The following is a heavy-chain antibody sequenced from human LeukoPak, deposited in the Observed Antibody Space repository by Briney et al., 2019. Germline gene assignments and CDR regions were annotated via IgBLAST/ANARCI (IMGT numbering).Heavy chain of an antibody. CDR1: GASISSSF. CDR3: ARRMTVSATNWFDP. CDR2: IYYTGST. J-gene: IGHJ5*02. D-gene: IGHD5/OR15-5a*01. V-gene: IGHV4-59*01. Sequence: SETLSLTCTVSGASISSSFWTWIRQSPGKGLEWLAYIYYTGSTNLNPSLRSRLTISVDTSKNQFSLRLSSVTAADTAIYYCARRMTVSATNWFDPWGQGTLVTVSS.